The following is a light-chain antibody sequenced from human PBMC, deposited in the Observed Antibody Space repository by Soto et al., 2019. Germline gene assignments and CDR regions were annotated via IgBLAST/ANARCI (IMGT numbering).Light chain of an antibody. CDR2: EDT. CDR1: SSDIGSYNR. V-gene: IGLV2-23*02. J-gene: IGLJ2*01. Sequence: QSLLTQRAFVSGSPGQSFTISCTGTSSDIGSYNRVSWYQQHPGKAPKLMIYEDTQRPSRVSNRFSGSKSGNTASLTITGLQAEDEADYYCCSYAGPSVFVVFGGGTKVTVL. CDR3: CSYAGPSVFVV.